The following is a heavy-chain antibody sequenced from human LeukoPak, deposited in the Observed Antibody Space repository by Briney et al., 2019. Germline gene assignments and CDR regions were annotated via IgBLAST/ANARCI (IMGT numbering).Heavy chain of an antibody. CDR1: GGSFSGYY. V-gene: IGHV4-34*01. Sequence: PSETLSLTCAVYGGSFSGYYWSWIRQPPGKGLEWIGEINHSGSTNYNPSLKSRVTISVDTSKNQFSLKLSSVTAADTAVYYCARHQFGMSDDTDYWGQGTLVTVSS. CDR3: ARHQFGMSDDTDY. CDR2: INHSGST. J-gene: IGHJ4*02. D-gene: IGHD3-10*01.